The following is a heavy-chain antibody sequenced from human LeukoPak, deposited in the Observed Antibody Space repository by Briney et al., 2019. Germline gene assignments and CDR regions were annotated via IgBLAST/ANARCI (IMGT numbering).Heavy chain of an antibody. J-gene: IGHJ4*02. CDR1: GFTFSGSD. D-gene: IGHD4/OR15-4a*01. CDR2: ISGSGRSS. V-gene: IGHV3-23*01. Sequence: PGGSLRLSCAASGFTFSGSDMVWVRQAPGKGLEWVSAISGSGRSSYYADSVKGRFTISRDNSKNTLSLQMNSLRAEDTAVYYCAKSGLSRFDYWGQGTLVTVSS. CDR3: AKSGLSRFDY.